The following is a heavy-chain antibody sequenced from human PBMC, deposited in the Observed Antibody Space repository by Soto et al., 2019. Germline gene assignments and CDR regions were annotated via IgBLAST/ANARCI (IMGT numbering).Heavy chain of an antibody. CDR1: GGSISSGGYY. Sequence: TSETLSLTCTVSGGSISSGGYYWSWIRQHPGKGLEWIGYIYYSGSTYYNPSLKSRVTISVDTSKNQFSLKLSSVTAADTAVYYCARVGLKEYGMDVWGQGTTVTVSS. J-gene: IGHJ6*02. CDR2: IYYSGST. CDR3: ARVGLKEYGMDV. V-gene: IGHV4-31*03.